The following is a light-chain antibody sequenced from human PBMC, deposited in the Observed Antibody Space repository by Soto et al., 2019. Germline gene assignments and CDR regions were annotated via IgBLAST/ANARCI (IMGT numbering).Light chain of an antibody. J-gene: IGLJ2*01. CDR1: SSDVGGYNY. Sequence: QSALTQRASVSGSPGQSITISCTGTSSDVGGYNYVSWYQQHPGKAPKLMIYDVSNRPSGVSNRFSGSKSGNTASLTISGLQAEDEADYYCSSYTSSPHVVFGGGTKVTVL. CDR2: DVS. V-gene: IGLV2-14*01. CDR3: SSYTSSPHVV.